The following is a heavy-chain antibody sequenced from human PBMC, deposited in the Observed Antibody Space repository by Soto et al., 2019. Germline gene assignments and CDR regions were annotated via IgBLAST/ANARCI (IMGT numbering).Heavy chain of an antibody. CDR1: GYTFTSYD. V-gene: IGHV1-8*01. Sequence: ASVKVSCKASGYTFTSYDINWVRQATGQGLEWMGWMNPNSGNTGYAQKFQGRVTMTRNTSISTAYMELSSLRSEDTAVYYCAIGYGDYAYYYYMDVWGKGTTVTVSS. CDR2: MNPNSGNT. CDR3: AIGYGDYAYYYYMDV. D-gene: IGHD4-17*01. J-gene: IGHJ6*03.